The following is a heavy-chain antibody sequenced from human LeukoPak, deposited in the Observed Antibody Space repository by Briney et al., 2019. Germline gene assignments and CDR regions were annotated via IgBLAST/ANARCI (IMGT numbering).Heavy chain of an antibody. CDR2: ISNDGSNT. J-gene: IGHJ4*02. CDR3: ARAGAAAGTHFGY. D-gene: IGHD6-13*01. CDR1: GFTFSSYA. V-gene: IGHV3-30*04. Sequence: GGSLRLSCAASGFTFSSYAMHWVRQAPGKGLEWVAVISNDGSNTYSADSAKGRFTISRDNSKNTLYLQINSLRAEDTAVYYCARAGAAAGTHFGYWGQGTLVTVSS.